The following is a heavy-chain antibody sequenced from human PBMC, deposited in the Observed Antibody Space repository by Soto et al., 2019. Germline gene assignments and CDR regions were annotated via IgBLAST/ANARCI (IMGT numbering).Heavy chain of an antibody. CDR3: AKVPSAVASTPWFDP. CDR1: GFTFSTFV. J-gene: IGHJ5*02. CDR2: INSDGSDT. D-gene: IGHD2-15*01. V-gene: IGHV3-74*01. Sequence: GGSLRLSCAASGFTFSTFVMHWVRQAPGKGLVWVSRINSDGSDTRYADSVKGRFTISRDNSKNTLYLQMDSLSVEDTAMYYCAKVPSAVASTPWFDPWGQGTLVTVSS.